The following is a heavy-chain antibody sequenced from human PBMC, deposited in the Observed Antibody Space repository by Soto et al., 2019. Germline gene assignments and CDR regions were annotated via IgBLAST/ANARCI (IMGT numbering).Heavy chain of an antibody. Sequence: QVQLVQSRAEVKNPGASVKVSCKASGYSFTRYGIAWARQAPGQGLEWMGWINTYNGNTNYAQNLQGRVTLTTDTSTSTAYMELTSLISNDTAIYYCAMVDVYVTPSPQDVWGQGTTVIVSS. V-gene: IGHV1-18*01. J-gene: IGHJ6*02. CDR1: GYSFTRYG. CDR3: AMVDVYVTPSPQDV. CDR2: INTYNGNT. D-gene: IGHD3-16*01.